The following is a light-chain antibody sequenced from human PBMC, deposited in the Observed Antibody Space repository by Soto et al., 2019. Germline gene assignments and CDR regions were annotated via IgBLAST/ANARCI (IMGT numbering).Light chain of an antibody. V-gene: IGKV3-20*01. CDR3: QQDYNLPIT. CDR1: QSVSNNY. CDR2: GAS. J-gene: IGKJ5*01. Sequence: EIMFTQSPGTLSLSPGERATRSCRASQSVSNNYLAWYQQKPGQAPRLLIYGASNRATGIPDRFSGSGSGTDFTLTISRLEPEDFAVYYCQQDYNLPITFGQGTRLAIK.